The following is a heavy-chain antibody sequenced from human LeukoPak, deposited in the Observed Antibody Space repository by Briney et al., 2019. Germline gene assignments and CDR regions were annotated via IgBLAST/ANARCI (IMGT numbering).Heavy chain of an antibody. D-gene: IGHD6-13*01. CDR2: INPNSGGT. J-gene: IGHJ6*02. CDR3: ARDQHASYYYYSMDV. CDR1: GYTFTGYY. Sequence: ASVKVSCKASGYTFTGYYMHWVRQAPGQGLEWMGWINPNSGGTNYAQKFQGWVTMTRDTSISTAYMELSRLRSDDTAVYYCARDQHASYYYYSMDVWGQGTTVTVSS. V-gene: IGHV1-2*04.